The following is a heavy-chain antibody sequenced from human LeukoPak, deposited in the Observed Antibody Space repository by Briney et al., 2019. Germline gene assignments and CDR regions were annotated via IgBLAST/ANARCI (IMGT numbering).Heavy chain of an antibody. CDR3: AAALVGATTPFEY. Sequence: VASVKVSCKASGFTFTTSAMQWVGQARGQRLEWIGWIVVGSGNTNYAQKFQERVTITRDMSTSTAYMELSSLRSEDTAVYYCAAALVGATTPFEYWGPGTLVTVSS. CDR1: GFTFTTSA. CDR2: IVVGSGNT. V-gene: IGHV1-58*02. J-gene: IGHJ4*02. D-gene: IGHD1-26*01.